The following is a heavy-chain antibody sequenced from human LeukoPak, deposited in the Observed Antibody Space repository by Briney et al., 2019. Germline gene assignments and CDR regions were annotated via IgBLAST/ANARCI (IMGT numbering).Heavy chain of an antibody. Sequence: SETLSLTCAVYGGSFSGYYWSWIRQPPGKGLEWIGEINHSGSTNYNPSLKSRVTISVDTSKNQFSLKLSSVTAADTAVYYCARGQRWLPRQIFDYWGQGTLVTVSS. CDR3: ARGQRWLPRQIFDY. CDR1: GGSFSGYY. CDR2: INHSGST. V-gene: IGHV4-34*01. D-gene: IGHD5-24*01. J-gene: IGHJ4*02.